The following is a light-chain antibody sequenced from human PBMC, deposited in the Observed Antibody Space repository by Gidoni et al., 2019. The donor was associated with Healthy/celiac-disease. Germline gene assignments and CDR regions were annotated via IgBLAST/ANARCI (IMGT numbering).Light chain of an antibody. CDR1: QGISSY. Sequence: AIRMTHSPSSLSASTGASVTITCRASQGISSYLAWYQQKPGKAPKLLIYAASTLQSGVPSRFSGSGSGTDFTLTISCLQSEDFATYYCQQYYSYLLTFGGGTKVEIK. V-gene: IGKV1-8*01. CDR3: QQYYSYLLT. J-gene: IGKJ4*01. CDR2: AAS.